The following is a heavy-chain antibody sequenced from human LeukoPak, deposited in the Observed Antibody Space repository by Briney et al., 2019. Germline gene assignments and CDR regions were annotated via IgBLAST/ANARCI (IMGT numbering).Heavy chain of an antibody. D-gene: IGHD2-15*01. V-gene: IGHV3-23*01. J-gene: IGHJ4*02. CDR3: AKDPPGGYCSGGSCWGG. CDR1: GFTFSSYA. CDR2: ISGSGGST. Sequence: GGSLRLSCAASGFTFSSYAMSWVRQAPGKGLEWVPAISGSGGSTYYADSVKGRFTISRDNSKNTLYLQMNSLRAEDTAVYYCAKDPPGGYCSGGSCWGGWGQGTLVTVSS.